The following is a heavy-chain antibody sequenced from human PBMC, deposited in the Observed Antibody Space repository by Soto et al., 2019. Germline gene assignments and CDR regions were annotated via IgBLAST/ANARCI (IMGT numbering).Heavy chain of an antibody. CDR3: ARVGVITMVRGSGGMDV. V-gene: IGHV4-59*01. J-gene: IGHJ6*02. CDR1: GGSISSYY. CDR2: IHHSGST. Sequence: SETLSLTCTVSGGSISSYYWSWIRQPPGKGLEWIGYIHHSGSTNYNPSLKSRVTISVGTSKNQFSLKLSSVTAADTAVYYCARVGVITMVRGSGGMDVWGQGTTVTVS. D-gene: IGHD3-10*01.